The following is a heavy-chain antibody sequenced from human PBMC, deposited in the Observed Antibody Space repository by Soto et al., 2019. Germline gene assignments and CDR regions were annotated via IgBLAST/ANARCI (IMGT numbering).Heavy chain of an antibody. D-gene: IGHD2-8*01. CDR1: GYAFGAYY. CDR2: INPHGGGA. J-gene: IGHJ3*01. Sequence: QVQLVQSGAEVKKPGASVKVSCKASGYAFGAYYIYWVRQAPGQGLEWMGYINPHGGGARYVQEFRDRLTITTDTPKDTAYRELRSLTSDDTAIYYCAKDRVRTPNGADSFDVWGQGTSVTVS. V-gene: IGHV1-2*02. CDR3: AKDRVRTPNGADSFDV.